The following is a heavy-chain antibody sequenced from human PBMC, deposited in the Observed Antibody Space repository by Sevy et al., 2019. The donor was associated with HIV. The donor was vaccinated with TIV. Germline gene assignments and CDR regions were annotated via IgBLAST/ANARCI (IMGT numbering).Heavy chain of an antibody. CDR3: AKDLVPGIAAAYYYYGMDV. CDR1: GFTFSSYA. V-gene: IGHV3-23*01. CDR2: ISGSGGST. D-gene: IGHD6-13*01. J-gene: IGHJ6*02. Sequence: GSLRLSCAASGFTFSSYAMSWVRQAPGKGLEWVSAISGSGGSTYYADSVKGRFTISRDNSKNTLYLQMNSLRAEDTAVYYCAKDLVPGIAAAYYYYGMDVWGQGTTVTVSS.